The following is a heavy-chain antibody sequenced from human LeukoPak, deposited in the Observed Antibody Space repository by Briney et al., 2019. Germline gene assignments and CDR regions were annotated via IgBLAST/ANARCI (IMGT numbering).Heavy chain of an antibody. V-gene: IGHV4-31*03. CDR1: GGSISSGGYY. CDR2: IYYSGST. CDR3: AREQQLVRGMDV. D-gene: IGHD6-13*01. Sequence: PSETLSLTCTVSGGSISSGGYYWSWIGQRPGKGLEWIGYIYYSGSTYYNPSLKSRVTISVDTSKNQFSLKLSSVTAADTAVYYCAREQQLVRGMDVWGKGTTVTVSS. J-gene: IGHJ6*03.